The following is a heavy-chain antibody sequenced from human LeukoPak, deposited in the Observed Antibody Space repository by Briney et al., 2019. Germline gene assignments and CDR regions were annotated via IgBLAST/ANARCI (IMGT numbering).Heavy chain of an antibody. CDR3: ARDLMVVAATYYYYYYGMDV. Sequence: PGGSLRLSCAASGFTFSSYAIHWVRQAPGKGLEWVAVISYDGSNKYYADSVKGRFTISRDNSKNTLYLQMNSLRAEDTAVYYCARDLMVVAATYYYYYYGMDVWGQGTTVTVSS. D-gene: IGHD2-15*01. V-gene: IGHV3-30-3*01. CDR2: ISYDGSNK. J-gene: IGHJ6*02. CDR1: GFTFSSYA.